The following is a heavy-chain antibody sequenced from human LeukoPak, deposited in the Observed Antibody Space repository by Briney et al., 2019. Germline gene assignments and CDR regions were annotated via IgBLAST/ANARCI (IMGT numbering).Heavy chain of an antibody. D-gene: IGHD3-22*01. V-gene: IGHV4-61*02. CDR2: IYTSGST. J-gene: IGHJ4*02. CDR3: AGANYDSSGVH. CDR1: AGSINSSKYH. Sequence: QGQLQESGPGLVKPSQSNSLPCTVSAGSINSSKYHFTLIRQPAGTGPAWIGRIYTSGSTNYNPSLKSRVTISVDTSKNQFSLKLSSVTAADTAVYYCAGANYDSSGVHWGQGTLVTVSS.